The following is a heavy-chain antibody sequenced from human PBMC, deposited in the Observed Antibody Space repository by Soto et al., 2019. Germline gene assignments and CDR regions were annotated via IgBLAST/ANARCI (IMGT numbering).Heavy chain of an antibody. CDR3: AKYRAYDYYYGMDV. J-gene: IGHJ6*02. CDR1: GFTFSSYA. Sequence: GSLRLSCAASGFTFSSYAMTWVRQAPGKGLEWVSAISGSGGSTYYADSVKGRFTISRDNSKNTLYLQMNSLRAGDTAVYYCAKYRAYDYYYGMDVWGQGTTVTVSS. V-gene: IGHV3-23*01. CDR2: ISGSGGST.